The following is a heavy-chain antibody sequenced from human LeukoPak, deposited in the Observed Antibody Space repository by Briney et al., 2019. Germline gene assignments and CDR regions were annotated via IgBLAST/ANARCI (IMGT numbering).Heavy chain of an antibody. CDR2: ISSGGNTI. J-gene: IGHJ6*02. V-gene: IGHV3-11*01. Sequence: GCLRLSCAASGFTFSDYYMSWIRQAPGKGLEWVSYISSGGNTIYYADSVKGRFTISRDNAKNSLFLQMNSLRAEDTAVYYCATSTRTVYYYGLGVWGQGTTVTVSS. CDR1: GFTFSDYY. CDR3: ATSTRTVYYYGLGV.